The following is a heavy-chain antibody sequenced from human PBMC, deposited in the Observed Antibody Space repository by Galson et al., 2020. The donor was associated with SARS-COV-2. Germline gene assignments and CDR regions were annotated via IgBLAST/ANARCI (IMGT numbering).Heavy chain of an antibody. V-gene: IGHV3-48*03. J-gene: IGHJ3*02. CDR3: ARDLQYDYDSGDHDAFDI. Sequence: GESLKIYCAASGFSFINYEMNWVRQAPGKGLEWVSYISTTETTYYADSVKGRFIISRDNDRNSLYLEMNSLRVEDTAVYYCARDLQYDYDSGDHDAFDIWGQGTTVTVSA. D-gene: IGHD3-22*01. CDR1: GFSFINYE. CDR2: ISTTETT.